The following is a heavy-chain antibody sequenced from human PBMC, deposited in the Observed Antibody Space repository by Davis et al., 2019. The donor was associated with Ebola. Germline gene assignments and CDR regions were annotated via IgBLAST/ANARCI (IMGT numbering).Heavy chain of an antibody. J-gene: IGHJ4*02. CDR1: GYTFTSYA. Sequence: ASVKVSCKASGYTFTSYAMHWVRQAPGQGLEWMGIINPSGGSTSYAQKFQGRVTMTRDTSTSTVYMELSSLRSEDTAVYYCARDGIPWLVRGYFDYWGQGTLVTVSS. CDR3: ARDGIPWLVRGYFDY. V-gene: IGHV1-46*01. CDR2: INPSGGST. D-gene: IGHD6-19*01.